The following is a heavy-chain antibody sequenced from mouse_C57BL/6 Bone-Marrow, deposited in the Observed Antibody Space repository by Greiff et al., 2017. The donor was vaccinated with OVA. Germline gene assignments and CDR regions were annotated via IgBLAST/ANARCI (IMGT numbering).Heavy chain of an antibody. Sequence: EVKVEESGGGLVNPGGSLKLSCAASGFTFSDYGMHWVRQAPEKGLEWVAYISSGSSTIYYADTVKGRFTISRDNAKNTLFLQMTSLRSEDTAMYYCARRLGLAYWGQGTLVTVSA. CDR2: ISSGSSTI. V-gene: IGHV5-17*01. CDR3: ARRLGLAY. J-gene: IGHJ3*01. CDR1: GFTFSDYG. D-gene: IGHD1-2*01.